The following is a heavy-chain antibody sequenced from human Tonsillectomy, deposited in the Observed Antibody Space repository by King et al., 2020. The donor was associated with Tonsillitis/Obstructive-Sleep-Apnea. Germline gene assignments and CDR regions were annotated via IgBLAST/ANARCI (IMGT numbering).Heavy chain of an antibody. V-gene: IGHV1-18*01. Sequence: VQLVESGAEVKKPGASVKVSCKASGYTFTSYGISWVRQAPGQGLEWMGWISAYNGNTNYAQKLQGRVTMTTDTSTTTAYMELRSLRSDDTAVYYCARMIESWLQLGFGDYWGQGTLVTVSS. CDR2: ISAYNGNT. D-gene: IGHD5-24*01. CDR1: GYTFTSYG. J-gene: IGHJ4*02. CDR3: ARMIESWLQLGFGDY.